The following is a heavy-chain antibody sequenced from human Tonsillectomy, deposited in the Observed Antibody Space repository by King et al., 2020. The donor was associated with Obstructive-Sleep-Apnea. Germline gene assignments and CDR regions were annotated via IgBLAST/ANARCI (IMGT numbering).Heavy chain of an antibody. V-gene: IGHV3-23*04. Sequence: VQLVESGGDLVQPGGSLRLSCAASGFTFSSYAMSWVRQAPGKGLEWVSEIGGKGGSTYSADSVKGRFTISRDNSKNTLYLKMNSLRAEDTAVYYCAKRPGARPTIFDPWGQGTLVTVTS. J-gene: IGHJ5*02. D-gene: IGHD6-6*01. CDR3: AKRPGARPTIFDP. CDR2: IGGKGGST. CDR1: GFTFSSYA.